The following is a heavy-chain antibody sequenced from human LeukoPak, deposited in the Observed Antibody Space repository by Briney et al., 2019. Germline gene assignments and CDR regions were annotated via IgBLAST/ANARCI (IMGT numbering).Heavy chain of an antibody. CDR2: INPNSGGT. Sequence: ASVKVSCKASGYTFTGYYMHWVRQAPGQGLEWMGWINPNSGGTNYAQKFQGRVTMTRDTSISTAYMGLSRLRSDDTAVYYCARDGGLRFLEWLGVWFDPWGQGTLVTVSS. CDR3: ARDGGLRFLEWLGVWFDP. V-gene: IGHV1-2*02. CDR1: GYTFTGYY. J-gene: IGHJ5*02. D-gene: IGHD3-3*01.